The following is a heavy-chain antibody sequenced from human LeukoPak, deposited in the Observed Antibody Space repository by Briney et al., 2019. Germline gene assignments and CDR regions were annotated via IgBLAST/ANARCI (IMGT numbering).Heavy chain of an antibody. CDR2: INPSGGST. CDR1: GYTFTSYY. CDR3: ARGVEMATNGGAFDI. Sequence: ASVKVSCKGSGYTFTSYYMHWVRQAPGQGLEWMGIINPSGGSTSYAQKFQGRVTMTRDTSTSTVYMERSSLRSEDTAVYYCARGVEMATNGGAFDIWGQGTMVTVSS. J-gene: IGHJ3*02. V-gene: IGHV1-46*01. D-gene: IGHD5-24*01.